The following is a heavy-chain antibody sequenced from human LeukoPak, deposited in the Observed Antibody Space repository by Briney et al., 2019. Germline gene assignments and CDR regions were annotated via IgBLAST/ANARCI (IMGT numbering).Heavy chain of an antibody. J-gene: IGHJ4*02. D-gene: IGHD4-11*01. CDR1: GFPFVDAW. CDR3: AKDHYRTFDY. Sequence: GGALRLSCAASGFPFVDAWMNWVRQAPGKGLEWVGRIKRNNEGGTTDYAEPVKGRFIMSRDDSKNMLYLQTSSLKTEDTAVYYCAKDHYRTFDYWGQGALVTVSS. V-gene: IGHV3-15*07. CDR2: IKRNNEGGTT.